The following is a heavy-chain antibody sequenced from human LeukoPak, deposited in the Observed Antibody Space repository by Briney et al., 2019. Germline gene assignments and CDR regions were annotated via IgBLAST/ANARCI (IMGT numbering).Heavy chain of an antibody. V-gene: IGHV4-39*01. D-gene: IGHD3-22*01. CDR3: ARRVVVITTRYGYFDL. CDR1: GGSISSSSYY. J-gene: IGHJ2*01. Sequence: SETLSPTCTVSGGSISSSSYYWGWIRQPPGKGLEWIGSIYYSGSTYYNPSLKSRVTISVDTSKNQFSLKLSSVTAADTAVYYCARRVVVITTRYGYFDLWGRGTLVTVSS. CDR2: IYYSGST.